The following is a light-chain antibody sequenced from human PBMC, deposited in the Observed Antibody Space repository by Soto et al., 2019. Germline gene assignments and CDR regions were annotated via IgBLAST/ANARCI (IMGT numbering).Light chain of an antibody. V-gene: IGKV3-11*01. J-gene: IGKJ5*01. CDR2: DAF. CDR1: QDVGSL. Sequence: EIVLTQSPATLSLSAGERASLSCRASQDVGSLIAWYQQKPGQPPRLLIYDAFNRATGIPARFSGSQSGTDFILTISSLEPEDFAVYYCHQRRSWPITFGQGTRLEIK. CDR3: HQRRSWPIT.